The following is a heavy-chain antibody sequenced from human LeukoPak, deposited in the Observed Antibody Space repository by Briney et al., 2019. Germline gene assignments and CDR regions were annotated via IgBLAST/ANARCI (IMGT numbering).Heavy chain of an antibody. Sequence: GGSLRLSCAASGFIFSSYWMTWVRQAPGKGLEWLANIKQDGSQKYYGDSVKGRFTISRDNAKNSLYLQMNSLRAEDTAVYYCARLREIPVFGVVTKSTSYFDYWGQGTLVTVSS. CDR3: ARLREIPVFGVVTKSTSYFDY. V-gene: IGHV3-7*01. J-gene: IGHJ4*02. D-gene: IGHD3-3*01. CDR2: IKQDGSQK. CDR1: GFIFSSYW.